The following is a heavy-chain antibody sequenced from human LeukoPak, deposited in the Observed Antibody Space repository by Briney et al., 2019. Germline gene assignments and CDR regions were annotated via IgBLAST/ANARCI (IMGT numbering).Heavy chain of an antibody. D-gene: IGHD1-7*01. J-gene: IGHJ4*02. CDR2: ISGSGGST. Sequence: GGSLRLSCAASGFTFSSYAMTWVRQAPGKGLEWVSGISGSGGSTSYADSVKGRFTISRDNSKNTLYLQMNSLRAEDTAVYYCAKRLSAGNYYFDYWGQGTLVTVSS. CDR3: AKRLSAGNYYFDY. V-gene: IGHV3-23*01. CDR1: GFTFSSYA.